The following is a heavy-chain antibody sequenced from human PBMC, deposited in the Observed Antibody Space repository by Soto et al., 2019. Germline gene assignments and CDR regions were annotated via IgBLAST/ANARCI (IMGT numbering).Heavy chain of an antibody. CDR2: ISSSSSYT. CDR1: GFTLSDYY. Sequence: PGGALRLPWAASGFTLSDYYNSWIRQAPGKGLEWVSYISSSSSYTNYADSVKGRFTISRDNAKNSLYLQMNSLRAEDTAVYYCASNLGYCSGGSCYMYAFDIWGQGTMVTVSS. CDR3: ASNLGYCSGGSCYMYAFDI. D-gene: IGHD2-15*01. J-gene: IGHJ3*02. V-gene: IGHV3-11*06.